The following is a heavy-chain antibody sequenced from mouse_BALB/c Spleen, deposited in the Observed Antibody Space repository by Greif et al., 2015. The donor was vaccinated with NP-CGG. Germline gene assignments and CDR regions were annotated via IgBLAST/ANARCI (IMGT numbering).Heavy chain of an antibody. D-gene: IGHD2-1*01. CDR3: AVYGNCDAMDY. V-gene: IGHV1S81*02. J-gene: IGHJ4*01. CDR2: INPSNGRT. CDR1: GYTFTSYW. Sequence: QVQLQQSGAELVKPGASVKLSCKASGYTFTSYWMHWVKQRPGQGLEWIGEINPSNGRTNYNEKFKSKATLTVDKSSSTAYMQLSSLTSEDSAVYYCAVYGNCDAMDYWGQGTSVTVSS.